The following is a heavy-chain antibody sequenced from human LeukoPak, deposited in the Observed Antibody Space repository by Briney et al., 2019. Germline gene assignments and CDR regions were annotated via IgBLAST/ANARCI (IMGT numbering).Heavy chain of an antibody. D-gene: IGHD6-13*01. CDR1: GFTFSTYA. J-gene: IGHJ4*02. Sequence: GGSLRHSCAASGFTFSTYAMSWVRQAPGKGLEWVSGISSGSGTTYYADSVKGRFTISRDNSKNTLYLQMNSLRAEDTAVYYCATGSEYSSSWYYFDYWGQGTLVTVSS. V-gene: IGHV3-23*01. CDR2: ISSGSGTT. CDR3: ATGSEYSSSWYYFDY.